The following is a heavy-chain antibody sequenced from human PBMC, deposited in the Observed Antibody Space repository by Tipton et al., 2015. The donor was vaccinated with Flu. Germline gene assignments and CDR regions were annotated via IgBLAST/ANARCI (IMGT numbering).Heavy chain of an antibody. J-gene: IGHJ6*02. V-gene: IGHV1-8*01. Sequence: QLVQSGAEVKKPGASVKVSCKASGYTFTSYNINWVRQATGQGPEWMGRMNPDSGNTDYAQKFQGRVTMTRDTSTRTAYLELSGLRSEDTAVYYGAREGPSAYGMDVGGQGTTVAVSS. CDR1: GYTFTSYN. CDR3: AREGPSAYGMDV. CDR2: MNPDSGNT.